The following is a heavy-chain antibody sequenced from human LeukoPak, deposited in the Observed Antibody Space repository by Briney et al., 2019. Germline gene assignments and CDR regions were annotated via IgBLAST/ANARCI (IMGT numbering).Heavy chain of an antibody. CDR3: ARDSAAGTTAFDY. V-gene: IGHV4-31*03. Sequence: SETLSLTCTVSGGSISSGGYYWSWIRQHPGKGLEWIGYIYYSGSTYYNPSLKSRVTISVDTSKNQFSLKLSSVTAADTAVYYCARDSAAGTTAFDYWGQGTLVTVPS. CDR2: IYYSGST. CDR1: GGSISSGGYY. J-gene: IGHJ4*02. D-gene: IGHD6-13*01.